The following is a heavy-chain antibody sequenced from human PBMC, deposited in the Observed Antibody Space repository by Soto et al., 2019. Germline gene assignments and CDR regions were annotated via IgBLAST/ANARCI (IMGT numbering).Heavy chain of an antibody. V-gene: IGHV4-34*01. J-gene: IGHJ6*02. CDR2: INHSGST. Sequence: SSETLSLTCAVYGGSFSGYYWSWIRQPPGKGLEWIGEINHSGSTNYNPSLKSRVTISVDTSKNQFSLKLSSVTAADTAVYYCGRTKETERGYSYGYLSGYSYGMAVWGQGPTVPVSS. CDR1: GGSFSGYY. CDR3: GRTKETERGYSYGYLSGYSYGMAV. D-gene: IGHD5-18*01.